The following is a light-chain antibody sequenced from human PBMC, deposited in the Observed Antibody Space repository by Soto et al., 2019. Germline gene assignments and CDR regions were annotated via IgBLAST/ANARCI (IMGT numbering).Light chain of an antibody. CDR1: QSISNNY. Sequence: EIVLTQSPGTLSLSPGERATLSCRASQSISNNYLAGYRQKPGQTPNLLIFVASRRATGVPDRFSGSGSGTDFTLTISRLEPEDFAVYCCLQSGNSPWTFGQGTKLEMK. CDR3: LQSGNSPWT. V-gene: IGKV3-20*01. J-gene: IGKJ1*01. CDR2: VAS.